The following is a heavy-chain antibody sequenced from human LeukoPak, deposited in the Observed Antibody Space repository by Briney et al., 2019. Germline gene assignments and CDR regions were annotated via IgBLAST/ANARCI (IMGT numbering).Heavy chain of an antibody. Sequence: SETLSLTCAVYGGSFSGYYWSWIRQPPGKGLEWIGEFNHSGSTNYNPSLKSRVTISVDTSKNQFSLKLSSVTAADTAVYYCARGKVATIFYYYYYMDVWGKGTTVTVSS. D-gene: IGHD5-12*01. CDR3: ARGKVATIFYYYYYMDV. J-gene: IGHJ6*03. CDR2: FNHSGST. V-gene: IGHV4-34*01. CDR1: GGSFSGYY.